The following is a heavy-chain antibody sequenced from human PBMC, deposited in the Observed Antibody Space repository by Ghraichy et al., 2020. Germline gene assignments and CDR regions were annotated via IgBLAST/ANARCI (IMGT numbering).Heavy chain of an antibody. CDR2: IYYSGST. D-gene: IGHD3-22*01. J-gene: IGHJ4*02. CDR3: ARRGYYDSSGYYYFDS. Sequence: SQTLSLTCIVSGGSISSYYWSWVRQPPGKGLEWIGVIYYSGSTYYNPSLKGRVIISVDRSKSQFSLTLSSVTAADTAVYYCARRGYYDSSGYYYFDSCGKAILVTVPS. CDR1: GGSISSYY. V-gene: IGHV4-59*08.